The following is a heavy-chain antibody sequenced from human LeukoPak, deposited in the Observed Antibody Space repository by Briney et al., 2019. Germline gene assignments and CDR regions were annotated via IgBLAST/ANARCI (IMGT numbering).Heavy chain of an antibody. CDR3: ARGYSSGSRWGY. V-gene: IGHV3-74*01. D-gene: IGHD6-19*01. CDR2: INGDGSST. J-gene: IGHJ4*02. CDR1: GFTFSSYW. Sequence: GGSLRLSCAASGFTFSSYWMHWVRQVPGKGLVWVSRINGDGSSTSYADAVKGRFTISRDNTKNTLYLQMNSLRAEDTAVYYCARGYSSGSRWGYWGQGTLVTVSS.